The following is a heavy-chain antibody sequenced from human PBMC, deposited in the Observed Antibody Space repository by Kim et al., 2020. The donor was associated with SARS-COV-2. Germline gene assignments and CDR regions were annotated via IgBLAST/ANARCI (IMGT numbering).Heavy chain of an antibody. J-gene: IGHJ4*02. CDR3: ARHGDPTTVVTPFDY. D-gene: IGHD4-17*01. Sequence: SETLSLTCTVSGGSISSSSYYWGWIRQPPGKGLEWIGSIYYSGSTYYNPSLKSRVTISVDTSKNQFSLKLSSVTAADTAVYYCARHGDPTTVVTPFDYWGQGTLVTVSS. CDR1: GGSISSSSYY. CDR2: IYYSGST. V-gene: IGHV4-39*01.